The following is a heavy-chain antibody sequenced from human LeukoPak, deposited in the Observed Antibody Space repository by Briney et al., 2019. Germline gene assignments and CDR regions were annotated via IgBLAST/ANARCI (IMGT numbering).Heavy chain of an antibody. J-gene: IGHJ3*02. CDR3: VREGVGTNAFDI. CDR2: INHSGST. D-gene: IGHD2-8*01. Sequence: PSETLSLTCAVYGGSFSGYYWSWIRQPPGKGLEWIGEINHSGSTNYNPSLKSRVTISVDTSKNQFSLKLSSVTAADTAVYYCVREGVGTNAFDIWGQGTMVTVSS. CDR1: GGSFSGYY. V-gene: IGHV4-34*01.